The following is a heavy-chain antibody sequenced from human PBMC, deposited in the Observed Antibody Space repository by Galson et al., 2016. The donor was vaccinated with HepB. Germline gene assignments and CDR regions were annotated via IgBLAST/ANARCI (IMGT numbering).Heavy chain of an antibody. CDR2: ISGTSTYI. Sequence: SLRLSCAASGFTFNTYSMNWVRQAPGKGLEWVSSISGTSTYIYYADSVKGRFTISRDNAKNSLYLQMNNVRAEDTAVYYCARGVGPAYMDVWGKGTTVTVSS. J-gene: IGHJ6*03. D-gene: IGHD5/OR15-5a*01. V-gene: IGHV3-21*01. CDR3: ARGVGPAYMDV. CDR1: GFTFNTYS.